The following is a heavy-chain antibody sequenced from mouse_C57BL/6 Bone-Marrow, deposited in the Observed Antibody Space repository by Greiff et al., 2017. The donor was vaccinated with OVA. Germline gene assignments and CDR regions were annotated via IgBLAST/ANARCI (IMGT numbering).Heavy chain of an antibody. CDR1: GYTFTSYW. D-gene: IGHD1-1*01. Sequence: VQLQQPGTELVKPGASVKLSCKASGYTFTSYWMHWVKQRPGQGLEWIGNINPSNGGTNYNEKFKSKATLTVDRSSSTAYMQLSSLTSEDSAVYYCARYDYGSSYVTYWGQGTLVTVSA. J-gene: IGHJ3*01. CDR3: ARYDYGSSYVTY. V-gene: IGHV1-53*01. CDR2: INPSNGGT.